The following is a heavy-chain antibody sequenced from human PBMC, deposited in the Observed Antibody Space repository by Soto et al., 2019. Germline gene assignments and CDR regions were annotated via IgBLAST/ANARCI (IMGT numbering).Heavy chain of an antibody. J-gene: IGHJ5*02. V-gene: IGHV3-23*01. CDR3: AKDIVIAARPAWFDP. CDR2: ISGSGGST. CDR1: GFTFSSYA. D-gene: IGHD6-6*01. Sequence: GESLKISCAASGFTFSSYAMSWVRQAPGKGLEWVSAISGSGGSTYYADSVKGRFTISRDNSKNTLYLQMNSLRAEDTAVYYCAKDIVIAARPAWFDPWGQGTLVTVSS.